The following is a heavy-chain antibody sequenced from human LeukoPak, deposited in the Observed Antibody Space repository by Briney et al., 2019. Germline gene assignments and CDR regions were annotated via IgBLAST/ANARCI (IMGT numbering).Heavy chain of an antibody. J-gene: IGHJ3*02. CDR3: ARDCSGGSCNEWNHALDI. D-gene: IGHD2-15*01. CDR1: GFTFSSYW. Sequence: PGGSLRLSCVASGFTFSSYWMHWVRQAPGKGLEWVSVIYSGGSTYYADSVKGRFTISRDNSKNTLYLQMNSLRAEDTAVYYCARDCSGGSCNEWNHALDIWGQGTMVTVSS. V-gene: IGHV3-66*01. CDR2: IYSGGST.